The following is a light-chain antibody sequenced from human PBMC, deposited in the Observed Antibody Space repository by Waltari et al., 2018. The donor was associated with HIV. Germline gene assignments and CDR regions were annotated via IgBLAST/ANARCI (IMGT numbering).Light chain of an antibody. Sequence: QSVLTQPPSVSAAPGQKVTISCSGSSSTIGKNSVSWYQHLPGTAPKPLIYDNNKRPSGIPDRFSGSKSGTSATLGITGLQTGDEADYYCGTWDSSLSGGVFGTGTKVTVL. CDR3: GTWDSSLSGGV. J-gene: IGLJ1*01. CDR1: SSTIGKNS. V-gene: IGLV1-51*01. CDR2: DNN.